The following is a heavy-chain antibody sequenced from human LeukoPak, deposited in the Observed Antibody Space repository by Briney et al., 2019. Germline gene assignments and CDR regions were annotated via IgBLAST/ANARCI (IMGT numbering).Heavy chain of an antibody. CDR1: GGSISSYY. CDR2: IYTSGST. J-gene: IGHJ2*01. Sequence: SETLSLTCTVSGGSISSYYWSWIRQPAGKGLEWIRRIYTSGSTNYNPSLKSRVTMSVDTSKNQFSLKLSSVTAADTAVYYCARDRLYGGNSGHFDLWGRGTLVTVSS. V-gene: IGHV4-4*07. D-gene: IGHD2-21*02. CDR3: ARDRLYGGNSGHFDL.